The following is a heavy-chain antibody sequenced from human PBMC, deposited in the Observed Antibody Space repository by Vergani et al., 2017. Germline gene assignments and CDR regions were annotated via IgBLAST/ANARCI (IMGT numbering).Heavy chain of an antibody. V-gene: IGHV3-11*01. CDR1: GFTFSDCY. D-gene: IGHD3-22*01. CDR2: ISSSGSTI. Sequence: QVQLVESGGGLVKPGGSLRLSCAASGFTFSDCYMSWIRQAPGKGLEWVSYISSSGSTIYYADSVKGRFTISRDNAKNSLYLQMNSLRAEDTAVYYCARGRYDSSGYYYPLEAENRLELDYWGQGTLVTVSS. CDR3: ARGRYDSSGYYYPLEAENRLELDY. J-gene: IGHJ4*02.